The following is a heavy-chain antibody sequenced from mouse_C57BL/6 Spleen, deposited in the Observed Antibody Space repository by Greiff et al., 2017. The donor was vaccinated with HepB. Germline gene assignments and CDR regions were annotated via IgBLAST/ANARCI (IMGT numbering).Heavy chain of an antibody. CDR2: IYPGDGDT. V-gene: IGHV1-82*01. CDR1: GYAFSSSW. Sequence: LVESGPELVKPGASVKISCKASGYAFSSSWMNWVKQRPGKGLEWIGRIYPGDGDTNYNGKFKGKATLTADKSSSTAYMQLSSLTSEDSAVYFCARSNYYGSSYNAMDYWGQGTSVTVSS. CDR3: ARSNYYGSSYNAMDY. D-gene: IGHD1-1*01. J-gene: IGHJ4*01.